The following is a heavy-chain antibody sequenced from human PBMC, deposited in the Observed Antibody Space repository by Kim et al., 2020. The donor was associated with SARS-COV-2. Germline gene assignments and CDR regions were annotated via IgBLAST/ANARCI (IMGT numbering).Heavy chain of an antibody. V-gene: IGHV4-34*01. CDR2: INNSGST. CDR1: GGSFSGYY. Sequence: SETLSLTCAVYGGSFSGYYWSWIRQPPGKGLEWIGEINNSGSTNYNPSLKSRVTISVDTSKNQFSLKLSSVTAADTAVYYCARSYGSGSYLRYDWFDP. CDR3: ARSYGSGSYLRYDWFDP. D-gene: IGHD3-10*01. J-gene: IGHJ5*02.